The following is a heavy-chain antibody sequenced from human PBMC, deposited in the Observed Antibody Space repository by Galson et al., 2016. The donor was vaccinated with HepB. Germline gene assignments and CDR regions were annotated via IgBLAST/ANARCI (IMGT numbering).Heavy chain of an antibody. D-gene: IGHD3-9*01. Sequence: SVKVSCKASGGTFSSYSWVRQAPGQGLEWMGRIIPKFGRANYAQKFQGRVTITADTSTSTASMEMSSLRSEDTAVYFCARDTPQSYNILTAYYPRSFDIWGQGTLVTVSS. CDR3: ARDTPQSYNILTAYYPRSFDI. V-gene: IGHV1-69*04. CDR2: IIPKFGRA. J-gene: IGHJ3*02. CDR1: GGTFSS.